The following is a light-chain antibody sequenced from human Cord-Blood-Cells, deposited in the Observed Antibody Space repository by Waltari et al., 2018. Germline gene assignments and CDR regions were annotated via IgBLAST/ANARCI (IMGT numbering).Light chain of an antibody. J-gene: IGKJ2*01. CDR1: QSISTW. V-gene: IGKV1-5*03. CDR3: QQYNSYSMYT. Sequence: DIQMTQSPSTLSASVGDRVTITCRASQSISTWLAWYQQKPGNTPKLLTYKASSLESGVPSRCSVSGSGTEFTRTISSLQPYDFATYYCQQYNSYSMYTFGQGTKLEIK. CDR2: KAS.